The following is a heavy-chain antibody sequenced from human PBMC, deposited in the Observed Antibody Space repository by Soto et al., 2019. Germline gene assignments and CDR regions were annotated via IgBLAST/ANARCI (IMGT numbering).Heavy chain of an antibody. CDR3: ARGRGRYSSGWSWFDT. Sequence: ASETLSLTCGVSGGTIRSPDWWTWVRQPPGKGLEWIGEIFQSGSTNYTPSLESRVTISVDKSKNQFSLTLTSVTAADTAVYFCARGRGRYSSGWSWFDTWGQGILVTVSS. CDR1: GGTIRSPDW. J-gene: IGHJ5*02. CDR2: IFQSGST. D-gene: IGHD6-19*01. V-gene: IGHV4-4*02.